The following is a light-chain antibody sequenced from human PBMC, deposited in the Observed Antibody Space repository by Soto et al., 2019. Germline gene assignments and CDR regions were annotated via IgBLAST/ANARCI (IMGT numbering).Light chain of an antibody. CDR2: RTS. V-gene: IGKV3-15*01. CDR3: LQSDTWPYT. J-gene: IGKJ2*01. Sequence: ETVMTQSPATLSVSPGEKATLSCRASQSVGTNVAWYQQKPGQAPRLLIYRTSTGAPGIAARFSGSGSGTEFPLTISSLQSEDFAIYYCLQSDTWPYTFGQGTKLEIK. CDR1: QSVGTN.